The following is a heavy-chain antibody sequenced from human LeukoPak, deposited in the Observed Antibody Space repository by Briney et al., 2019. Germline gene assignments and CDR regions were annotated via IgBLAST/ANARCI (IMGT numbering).Heavy chain of an antibody. CDR3: AGELNHYDSYGFYLRYFAY. CDR2: ISPHSGAT. CDR1: GYTLTGYY. Sequence: WASVKVSCKASGYTLTGYYLHWVRQAPGQGLEWMGRISPHSGATNYAQKFHGRITMTRDTSISTAYMELSSLRSDDTAVYYCAGELNHYDSYGFYLRYFAYWGQGTLVTVSS. V-gene: IGHV1-2*06. J-gene: IGHJ4*02. D-gene: IGHD3-22*01.